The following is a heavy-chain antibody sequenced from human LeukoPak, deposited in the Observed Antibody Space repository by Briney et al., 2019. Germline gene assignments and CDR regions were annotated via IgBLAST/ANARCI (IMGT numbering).Heavy chain of an antibody. CDR3: APRGFPAYFDY. Sequence: AGGSLRLSCAASGFTFADYSMNWVRQAPGKGLEWVSFISSSSSHTYYADSVKGRFIIPRDNAKNSLYLQMDSLRAEDSAVYFWAPRGFPAYFDYGGQGPLVTVSS. CDR1: GFTFADYS. D-gene: IGHD5-12*01. J-gene: IGHJ4*02. CDR2: ISSSSSHT. V-gene: IGHV3-21*01.